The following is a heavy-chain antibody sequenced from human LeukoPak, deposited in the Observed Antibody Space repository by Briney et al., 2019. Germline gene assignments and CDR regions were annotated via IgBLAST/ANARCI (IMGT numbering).Heavy chain of an antibody. CDR1: GFTFCSYG. CDR2: ISYDGSNK. V-gene: IGHV3-30*18. Sequence: PGGSLRLSCAASGFTFCSYGMHWVRQAPGKGLEWVAVISYDGSNKYYADSVKGRFTISRDNSKNTLYLQMNSLRAEDTAVYYCAKGGIYYGSGSIYYFDYWGQGTLVTVSS. CDR3: AKGGIYYGSGSIYYFDY. D-gene: IGHD3-10*01. J-gene: IGHJ4*02.